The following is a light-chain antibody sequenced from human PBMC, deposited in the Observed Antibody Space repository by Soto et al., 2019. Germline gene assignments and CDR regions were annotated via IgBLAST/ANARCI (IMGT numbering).Light chain of an antibody. CDR2: VAS. J-gene: IGKJ1*01. CDR3: QQSYSAPWT. V-gene: IGKV1-39*01. CDR1: QSISSY. Sequence: DIPMTQSPSSLSASVGDRVTITCRASQSISSYLNWYQQKPGKAPNLLIYVASSLQSGVPSRFSGSGSGTDFTLTISSLRPEDFATYYCQQSYSAPWTFGQGTKVEI.